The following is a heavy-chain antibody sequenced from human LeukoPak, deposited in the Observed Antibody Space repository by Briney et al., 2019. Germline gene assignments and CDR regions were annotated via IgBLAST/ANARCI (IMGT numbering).Heavy chain of an antibody. Sequence: GGSLRLSCAASGFTFSSYAMSWVRQAPGKGLEWVSGISGGGGSTYCADSAKGRFTISRDNAKNTLYLQMNSLRAEDTAVYYCARPSAFVDLNYWGQGTLVTVSS. D-gene: IGHD6-6*01. J-gene: IGHJ4*02. CDR1: GFTFSSYA. CDR2: ISGGGGST. CDR3: ARPSAFVDLNY. V-gene: IGHV3-23*01.